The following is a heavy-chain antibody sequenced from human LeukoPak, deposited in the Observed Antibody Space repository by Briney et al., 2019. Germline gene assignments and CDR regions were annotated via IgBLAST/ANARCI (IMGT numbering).Heavy chain of an antibody. CDR3: AKDHYWSIDY. V-gene: IGHV3-74*01. Sequence: GGSLRLSCAASGFDFSSNWMHWVRHAPGQGLVWVSRIKGDGVSTNYADSVKGRFTISRDIAKNTLYLQMNSLRAEDTGVYYCAKDHYWSIDYWGRGTLVTVSS. D-gene: IGHD3-3*01. CDR2: IKGDGVST. CDR1: GFDFSSNW. J-gene: IGHJ4*02.